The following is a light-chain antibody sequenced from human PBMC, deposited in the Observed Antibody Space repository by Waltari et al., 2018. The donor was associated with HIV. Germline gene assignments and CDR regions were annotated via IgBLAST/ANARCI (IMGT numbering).Light chain of an antibody. V-gene: IGLV3-1*01. CDR1: KLGEKY. Sequence: SYELIQPPSVSLSPGQTASITCSGDKLGEKYPCWYQQRPGQSPVLVIYQDTKRPSGIPERFSASKSGNTATLTISGTQVMDEAHYYCQAWDNNTWMFGGGTKLTVL. CDR2: QDT. J-gene: IGLJ3*02. CDR3: QAWDNNTWM.